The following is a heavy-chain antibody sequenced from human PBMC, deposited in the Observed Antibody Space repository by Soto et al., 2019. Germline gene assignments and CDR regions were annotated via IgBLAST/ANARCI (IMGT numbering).Heavy chain of an antibody. Sequence: PSETLSLTCPVSGCSISSYYWSWIRQPPGKGLEWIGYIYYSGSTNYNPSLKSRVTISVDTSKNQFSLKLSSVTAADTAVYYCARYWNYPNWFDPWGQGTLVTVSS. CDR3: ARYWNYPNWFDP. V-gene: IGHV4-59*01. CDR1: GCSISSYY. J-gene: IGHJ5*02. D-gene: IGHD1-7*01. CDR2: IYYSGST.